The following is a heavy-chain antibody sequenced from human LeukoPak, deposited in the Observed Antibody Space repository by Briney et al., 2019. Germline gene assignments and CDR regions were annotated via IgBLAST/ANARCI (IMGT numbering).Heavy chain of an antibody. D-gene: IGHD1-14*01. CDR1: GYSFTPYW. CDR2: IYPGDSDT. V-gene: IGHV5-51*01. CDR3: ARRGITLPNLWYFDS. Sequence: GESLKISCKGSGYSFTPYWIGWVRQMPGKGLEWMGIIYPGDSDTRYSPSFQGQVTISADKSISTAYLQWSSLRASDTAIYYCARRGITLPNLWYFDSWGQGTPVTVSS. J-gene: IGHJ4*02.